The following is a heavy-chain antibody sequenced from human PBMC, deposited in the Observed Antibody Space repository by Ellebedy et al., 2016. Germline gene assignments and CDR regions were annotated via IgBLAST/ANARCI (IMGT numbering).Heavy chain of an antibody. CDR2: IYPGDSDT. J-gene: IGHJ4*02. CDR1: GYSFTTHW. CDR3: ARHCSGGSCSGSLDF. Sequence: GGSLRLSXKASGYSFTTHWVAWVRQMPGKGLEWMAIIYPGDSDTRYSPSFRGQVTISADKSITTAYLQWSSLKASDSALYYCARHCSGGSCSGSLDFWGQGTLVTVSS. V-gene: IGHV5-51*01. D-gene: IGHD2-15*01.